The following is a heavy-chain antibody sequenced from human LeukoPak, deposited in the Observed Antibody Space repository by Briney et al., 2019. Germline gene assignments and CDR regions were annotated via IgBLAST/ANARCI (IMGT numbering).Heavy chain of an antibody. Sequence: PGGSLRLSCAASGFTFSSYAMSWVRQAPGKGLEWVSGISGSGASADYADSVKSRFTISRDNSRNTLFLQINSLRVEDAAVYYCAKCGVSTVSELDYWGQGTLVTVSS. CDR2: ISGSGASA. D-gene: IGHD4-17*01. CDR1: GFTFSSYA. V-gene: IGHV3-23*01. J-gene: IGHJ4*02. CDR3: AKCGVSTVSELDY.